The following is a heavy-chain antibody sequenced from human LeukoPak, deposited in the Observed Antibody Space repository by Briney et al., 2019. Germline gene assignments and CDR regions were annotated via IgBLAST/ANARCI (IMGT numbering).Heavy chain of an antibody. Sequence: GASVKVSCKASGYTFTGNYMHWVRQAPGQGLEWMGWMNPNSGNTGYAQKFQGRVTMTRNTSISTAYMELSSLRSEGTAVYYCARGFYYGHDAFDIWGQGTMVTVSS. CDR2: MNPNSGNT. D-gene: IGHD3-10*01. J-gene: IGHJ3*02. CDR1: GYTFTGNY. CDR3: ARGFYYGHDAFDI. V-gene: IGHV1-8*02.